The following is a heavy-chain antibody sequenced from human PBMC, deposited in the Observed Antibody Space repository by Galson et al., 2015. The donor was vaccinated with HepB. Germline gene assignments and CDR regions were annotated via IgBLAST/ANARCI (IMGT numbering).Heavy chain of an antibody. CDR1: GFTFSSYG. CDR2: ISYDGSYK. V-gene: IGHV3-30*18. CDR3: AKDLYCSTTSCYTDDVFDV. D-gene: IGHD2-2*02. J-gene: IGHJ3*01. Sequence: SLRLSCAASGFTFSSYGMHWVRQAPGKGLEWVAVISYDGSYKYYADSVKGRFTISRDNAKNSLNLQINSLRAEDTALYYCAKDLYCSTTSCYTDDVFDVWGQGTMVTVSS.